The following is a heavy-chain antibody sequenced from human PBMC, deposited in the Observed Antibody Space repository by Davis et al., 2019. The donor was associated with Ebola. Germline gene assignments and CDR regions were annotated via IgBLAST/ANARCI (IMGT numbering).Heavy chain of an antibody. CDR2: IRSKAYGGTT. CDR1: GFTFGDYA. Sequence: GESLKISCTASGFTFGDYAMSWVRQAPGKGLEWVGFIRSKAYGGTTEYAASVKGRFTISRDDSKSIAYLQMNSLKTEDTAIYYCSRDDYPVWGQGTLVTVSS. D-gene: IGHD4-11*01. J-gene: IGHJ4*02. V-gene: IGHV3-49*04. CDR3: SRDDYPV.